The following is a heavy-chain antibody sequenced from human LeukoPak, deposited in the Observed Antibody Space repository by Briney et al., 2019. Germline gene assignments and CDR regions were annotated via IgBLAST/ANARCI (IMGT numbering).Heavy chain of an antibody. V-gene: IGHV1-18*01. CDR2: ISAYNGNT. D-gene: IGHD3-10*01. J-gene: IGHJ4*02. CDR1: GYTFTSYG. Sequence: ASVKVSCKASGYTFTSYGISWVRQAPGQGLEWMGWISAYNGNTNYAQKLQGRVTMTTDTSTSSAYMELRSLRSDDTAVYYCASWRVRGIFDYWGQGTLVTVSS. CDR3: ASWRVRGIFDY.